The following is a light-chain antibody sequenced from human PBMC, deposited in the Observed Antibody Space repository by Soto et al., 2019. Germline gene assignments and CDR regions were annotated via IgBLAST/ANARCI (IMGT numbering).Light chain of an antibody. V-gene: IGKV3-11*01. CDR2: DAS. J-gene: IGKJ4*01. Sequence: EIVLTQSPATLSLSPGDSATLSCRASQSISTYLAWYQQQPGQAPRRLIYDASKRATDIPARFSGSGSGTDFTLTISSLEREDFAVYYCQQRDNWPPGATFGGGTKVEIK. CDR3: QQRDNWPPGAT. CDR1: QSISTY.